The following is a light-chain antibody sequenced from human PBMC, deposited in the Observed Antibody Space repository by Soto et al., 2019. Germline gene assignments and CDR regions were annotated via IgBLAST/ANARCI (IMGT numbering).Light chain of an antibody. J-gene: IGKJ1*01. CDR1: QGIDSY. Sequence: DIQLTQSPSFLSASVGDRVAITCRASQGIDSYLAWYQQKPGKAPKLLIYDALILQSGVPSRFSGSGSGTEFTLTISSLQPEDFAVYYCQQLNSFPRTFGQGTKVDSK. CDR3: QQLNSFPRT. CDR2: DAL. V-gene: IGKV1-9*01.